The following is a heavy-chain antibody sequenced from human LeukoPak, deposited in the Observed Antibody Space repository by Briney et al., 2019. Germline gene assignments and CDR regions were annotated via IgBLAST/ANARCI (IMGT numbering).Heavy chain of an antibody. V-gene: IGHV4-30-4*01. D-gene: IGHD5-24*01. Sequence: SQTLSLTCTVSGGSISSGDYYWSWIRQPPGKGLEWIGYIYYSGSTYYNPSLKSRVTISVDTSKNQFSLKLRSVTAADTAVYYCASPMAWAHNRRDSDYWGLGTLVTVSS. CDR3: ASPMAWAHNRRDSDY. J-gene: IGHJ4*02. CDR2: IYYSGST. CDR1: GGSISSGDYY.